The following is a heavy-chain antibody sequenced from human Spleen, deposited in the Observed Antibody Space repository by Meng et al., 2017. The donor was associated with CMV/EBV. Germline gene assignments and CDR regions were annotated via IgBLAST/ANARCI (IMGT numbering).Heavy chain of an antibody. J-gene: IGHJ6*02. CDR3: ARSLNYGMDV. CDR2: MNPNSGNT. Sequence: ASVKVSCKASGYTFTNYDINWVRQATGQGLEWMGWMNPNSGNTGYAQNFQGRVTMTRDTSISTAYMELSRLKSDDTAVYYCARSLNYGMDVWGQGTTVTVSS. D-gene: IGHD3-16*01. V-gene: IGHV1-8*01. CDR1: GYTFTNYD.